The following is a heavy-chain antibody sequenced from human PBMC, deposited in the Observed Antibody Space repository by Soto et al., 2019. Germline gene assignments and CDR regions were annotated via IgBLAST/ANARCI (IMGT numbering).Heavy chain of an antibody. V-gene: IGHV4-59*01. D-gene: IGHD3-16*02. CDR3: ARVVTFGGVISGMDV. Sequence: QMQLQESGPGLVKPSETLSLTCTVSGGSISSYYWSWIRQPPGKGLEWIGYIYYSGSTNYNPSLKSRVTISVAPSKNQFSLKLSSVTAADTAVYHCARVVTFGGVISGMDVWGQGTTVTVSS. CDR1: GGSISSYY. CDR2: IYYSGST. J-gene: IGHJ6*02.